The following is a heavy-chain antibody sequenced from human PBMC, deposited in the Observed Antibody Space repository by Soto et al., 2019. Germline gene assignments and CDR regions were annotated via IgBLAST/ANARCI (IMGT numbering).Heavy chain of an antibody. CDR2: MNPSSGDT. V-gene: IGHV1-2*02. D-gene: IGHD3-3*01. CDR3: ARDAERFLECVFVF. J-gene: IGHJ4*02. Sequence: EASVKVSCKASGYSFTGYYMHWVRQAPGQGLEWMGWMNPSSGDTNFAQKFQGRVTMTRDTSISTAYMELRGLRSDDTAVYFCARDAERFLECVFVFWGQRTQVPVSS. CDR1: GYSFTGYY.